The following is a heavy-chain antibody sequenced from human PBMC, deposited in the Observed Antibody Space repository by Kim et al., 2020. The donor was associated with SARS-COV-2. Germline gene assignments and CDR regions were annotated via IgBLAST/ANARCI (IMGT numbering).Heavy chain of an antibody. Sequence: GGSLRLSCAASGFTFSSYEMNWVRQAPGKGLEWVAYISSSGSTIYYADSVKGRFTISRDNAKNSLYLQMSSLRAEDTAVYYCARDPPRIAARAEYFRHWGQGTLVTVSS. CDR3: ARDPPRIAARAEYFRH. V-gene: IGHV3-48*03. D-gene: IGHD6-13*01. J-gene: IGHJ1*01. CDR2: ISSSGSTI. CDR1: GFTFSSYE.